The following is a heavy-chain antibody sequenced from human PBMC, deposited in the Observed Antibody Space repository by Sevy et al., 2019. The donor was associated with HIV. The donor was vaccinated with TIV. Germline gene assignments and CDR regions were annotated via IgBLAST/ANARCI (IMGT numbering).Heavy chain of an antibody. CDR1: GFTFSSYD. V-gene: IGHV3-48*03. Sequence: GGSLRLSCTASGFTFSSYDMNWVRQAPGKGLEWVSKISSSGSSIYYADSVKGRFTISRDNAKNSLYLQMNSLRAEDTAVYYCARMGGYLNAFDIWGQGTMVTVSS. CDR2: ISSSGSSI. D-gene: IGHD3-16*01. CDR3: ARMGGYLNAFDI. J-gene: IGHJ3*02.